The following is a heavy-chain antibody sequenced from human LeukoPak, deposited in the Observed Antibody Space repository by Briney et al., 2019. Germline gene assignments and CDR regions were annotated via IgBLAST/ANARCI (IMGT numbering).Heavy chain of an antibody. J-gene: IGHJ6*02. V-gene: IGHV3-73*01. CDR2: IGSKANSYAT. CDR1: GFTFSGSA. CDR3: TRLGPMDV. D-gene: IGHD1-26*01. Sequence: GGSLRLSCAASGFTFSGSAMHWVRQASGKGLEWVGRIGSKANSYATAYAASVKGRFTISRDDSKNTAYLQMSSLKTEDTAVYYCTRLGPMDVWGQGTTVTVSS.